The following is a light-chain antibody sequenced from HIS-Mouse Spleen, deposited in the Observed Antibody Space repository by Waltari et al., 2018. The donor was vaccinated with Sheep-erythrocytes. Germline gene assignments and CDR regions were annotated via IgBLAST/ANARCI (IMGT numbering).Light chain of an antibody. CDR1: SSDVGGYNY. CDR2: EVS. V-gene: IGLV2-8*01. Sequence: QSALTQPPSASASPGQSVTISCTGTSSDVGGYNYVSCYQQHPGKATKLMIYEVSKRPSGVPDPFSGSTSSNTASLTVSGLQAEDEADYYCSAYAGSNNWVFGGGTKLTVL. CDR3: SAYAGSNNWV. J-gene: IGLJ3*02.